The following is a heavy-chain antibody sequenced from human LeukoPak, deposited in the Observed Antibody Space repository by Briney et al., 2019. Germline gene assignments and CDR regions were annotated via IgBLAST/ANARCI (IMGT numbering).Heavy chain of an antibody. V-gene: IGHV1-69*05. CDR3: ARSDDYGDSTSYYYYYYYMDV. J-gene: IGHJ6*03. D-gene: IGHD4-17*01. Sequence: SVKVSCKASGGTFSSYAISWVRQAPGQGLEWMGGIIPIFGTANYAQKFQGRVTITTDESTSTAYMELSSLRFEDTAVYYCARSDDYGDSTSYYYYYYYMDVWGKGTTVTVSS. CDR2: IIPIFGTA. CDR1: GGTFSSYA.